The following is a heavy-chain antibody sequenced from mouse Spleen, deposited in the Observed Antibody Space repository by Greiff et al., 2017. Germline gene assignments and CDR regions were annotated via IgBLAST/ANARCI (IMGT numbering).Heavy chain of an antibody. CDR2: INPNNGGT. V-gene: IGHV1-26*01. D-gene: IGHD1-1*01. Sequence: VQLQQSGPELVKPGASVKISCKASGYTFTDYYMNWVKQSHGKSLEWIGDINPNNGGTSYNQKFKGKATLTVDKSSSTAYMQLSSLTSEDSAVYFCAIITTVPGGYFDYWGQGTTLTVSS. CDR1: GYTFTDYY. J-gene: IGHJ2*01. CDR3: AIITTVPGGYFDY.